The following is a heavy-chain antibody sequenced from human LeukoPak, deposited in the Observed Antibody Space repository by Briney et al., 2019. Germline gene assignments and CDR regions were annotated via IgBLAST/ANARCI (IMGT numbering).Heavy chain of an antibody. CDR2: VSGSGDST. CDR3: AKDRVQLGY. V-gene: IGHV3-23*01. CDR1: GFTFSSYA. J-gene: IGHJ4*02. Sequence: GGSPRLSCAASGFTFSSYAMSWVRQAPGKGLEWVSAVSGSGDSTYYADSVKGRFSTSRDNSKNTLYLQMSSLRAEDTAVYYCAKDRVQLGYWGQGTLVTVSS. D-gene: IGHD2-2*01.